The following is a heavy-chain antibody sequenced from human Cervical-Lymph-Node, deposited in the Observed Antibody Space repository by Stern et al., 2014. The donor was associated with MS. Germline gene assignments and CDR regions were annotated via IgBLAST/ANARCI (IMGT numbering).Heavy chain of an antibody. CDR3: AREGIPGAGGTFDN. CDR2: LLPIFATT. Sequence: VQLVESGAEVKKPGSSVKVSCKVSGGTFSSYTLNWVRQAPGQGLEWMGSLLPIFATTNYAQAFQGKVTITADGSTSTAYMEVSSLRSEDTAVYYCAREGIPGAGGTFDNWGQGTLVIVSS. V-gene: IGHV1-69*18. CDR1: GGTFSSYT. J-gene: IGHJ4*02. D-gene: IGHD1-26*01.